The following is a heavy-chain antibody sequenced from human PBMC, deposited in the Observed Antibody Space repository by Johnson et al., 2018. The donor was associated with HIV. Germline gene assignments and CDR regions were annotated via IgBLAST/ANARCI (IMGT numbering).Heavy chain of an antibody. CDR1: GFTFSDSY. V-gene: IGHV3-11*04. D-gene: IGHD1-1*01. CDR2: ISSSGGTI. J-gene: IGHJ3*01. Sequence: VQLVESGGGLVKPGWSLRLSCAASGFTFSDSYMTWIRQAPGKGLEWVSYISSSGGTIYYADSVRGRFTISRNNAKNSLYLQMNSLRAEDTAVYFCATIWRNEGRHSFDVWGQGTMVAVS. CDR3: ATIWRNEGRHSFDV.